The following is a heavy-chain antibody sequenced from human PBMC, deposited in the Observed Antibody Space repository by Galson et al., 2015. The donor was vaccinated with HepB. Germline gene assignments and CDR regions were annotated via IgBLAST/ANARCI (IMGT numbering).Heavy chain of an antibody. D-gene: IGHD6-19*01. Sequence: SVKVSCKASGYMFSNYGINWVRQAPGQGLEWMGWISAYNGETGYAQSLQGRVTMTTDTSTNTVYMELRNLRSDDTAVYYCARDQSLLVAGNVNYWGQGTLVTVSS. V-gene: IGHV1-18*01. CDR1: GYMFSNYG. CDR3: ARDQSLLVAGNVNY. CDR2: ISAYNGET. J-gene: IGHJ4*02.